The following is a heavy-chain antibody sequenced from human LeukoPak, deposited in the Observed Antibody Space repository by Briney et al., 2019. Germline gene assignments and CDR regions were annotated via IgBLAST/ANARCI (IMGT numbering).Heavy chain of an antibody. J-gene: IGHJ4*02. CDR3: AKDHAPYYDILTGYDPPPLDY. Sequence: PGRSLRLSCAASGFTFSSYGMHWVRQAPGKGLEWVAVISYDGSNKYYADSVKGRFTISRDNSKNTLYLQMNSLRAEDTAVYYCAKDHAPYYDILTGYDPPPLDYWGQGTLVTVSS. CDR1: GFTFSSYG. D-gene: IGHD3-9*01. CDR2: ISYDGSNK. V-gene: IGHV3-30*18.